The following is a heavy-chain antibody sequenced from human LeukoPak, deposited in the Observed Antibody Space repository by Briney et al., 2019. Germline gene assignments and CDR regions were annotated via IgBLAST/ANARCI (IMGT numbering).Heavy chain of an antibody. CDR2: INAGNGDT. J-gene: IGHJ4*02. CDR1: GYTFTTYP. V-gene: IGHV1-3*01. CDR3: ARVRVSGVDFGDYDEVF. D-gene: IGHD4-17*01. Sequence: ASVKVSCKASGYTFTTYPLHWVRQAPGQGLEWLGRINAGNGDTKYSQKLQGRVTITRDTSASIAYMELSSLKSEDTAVYYCARVRVSGVDFGDYDEVFWGQGTLVTVSS.